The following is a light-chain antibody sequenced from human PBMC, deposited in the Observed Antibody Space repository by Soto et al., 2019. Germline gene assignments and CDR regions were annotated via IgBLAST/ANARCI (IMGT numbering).Light chain of an antibody. CDR2: KVS. V-gene: IGKV2-24*01. CDR1: QSLVHSDGNTY. Sequence: DIVMTQTPLSSPVTLGQPASISCRSSQSLVHSDGNTYLTWLHQRPGQPPRLLLYKVSNRFSGVPDRFRGSGAGTDFTLKISRVAAEDVGVYYCMQETQFPWTCGQGTKVEIK. CDR3: MQETQFPWT. J-gene: IGKJ1*01.